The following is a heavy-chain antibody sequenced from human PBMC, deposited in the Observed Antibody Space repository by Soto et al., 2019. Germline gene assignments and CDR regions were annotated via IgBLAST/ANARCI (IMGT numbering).Heavy chain of an antibody. V-gene: IGHV3-53*01. CDR2: IYSGGST. D-gene: IGHD3-3*01. CDR3: ARVGPYYDFWSGYY. CDR1: GFTVSSNY. Sequence: GGSLRLSCAASGFTVSSNYMSWVRQAPGKGLEWVSVIYSGGSTYYADSVKGRFTISRDNSKNTLYLQMNSLRAEDTAVYYCARVGPYYDFWSGYYWGLGIRVTGSS. J-gene: IGHJ4*02.